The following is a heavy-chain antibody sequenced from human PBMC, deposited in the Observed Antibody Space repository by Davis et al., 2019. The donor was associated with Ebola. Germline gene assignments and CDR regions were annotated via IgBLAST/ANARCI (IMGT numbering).Heavy chain of an antibody. Sequence: GGSLRLSCAASGFTFSSYSMNWVRQAPGKGLEWVSSISSSSSYIYYADSVKGRFTISRDNAKNSLYLQMNSLRAEDMAVYYCARSGSYLYWFDPWGQGTLVTVSS. V-gene: IGHV3-21*01. CDR3: ARSGSYLYWFDP. J-gene: IGHJ5*02. CDR1: GFTFSSYS. CDR2: ISSSSSYI. D-gene: IGHD1-26*01.